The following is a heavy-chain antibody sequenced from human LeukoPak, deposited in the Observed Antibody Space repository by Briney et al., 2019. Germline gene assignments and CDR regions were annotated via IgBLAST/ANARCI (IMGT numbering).Heavy chain of an antibody. V-gene: IGHV1-24*01. CDR2: FDPEDGET. CDR3: ARVSMAMIVVVITTNYFDY. CDR1: GYTLTELS. D-gene: IGHD3-22*01. Sequence: ASVKVSCKVSGYTLTELSMHWVRQAPGKGLEWMGGFDPEDGETIYAQKFQGRVTMTEDTSTDTAYMELRSLRSDDTAVYYCARVSMAMIVVVITTNYFDYWGQGTLVTVSS. J-gene: IGHJ4*02.